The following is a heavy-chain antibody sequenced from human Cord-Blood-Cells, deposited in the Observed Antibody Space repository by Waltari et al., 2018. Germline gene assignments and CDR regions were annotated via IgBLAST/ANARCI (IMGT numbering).Heavy chain of an antibody. CDR3: ARVTDGITIFGVVIDY. Sequence: QLQLQEAGTGLVKPSETLSLTCTVSGGSISSSSYYWGWNRQPPGKGLEWIGSIYYSGSTYYNPSLKSRVTISVDTSKNQFSLKLSSVTAADTAVYYCARVTDGITIFGVVIDYWGQGTLVTVSS. CDR1: GGSISSSSYY. CDR2: IYYSGST. D-gene: IGHD3-3*01. V-gene: IGHV4-39*01. J-gene: IGHJ4*02.